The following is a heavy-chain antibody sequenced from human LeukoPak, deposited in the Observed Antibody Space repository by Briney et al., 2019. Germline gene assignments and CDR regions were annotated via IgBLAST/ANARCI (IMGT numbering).Heavy chain of an antibody. D-gene: IGHD5-12*01. V-gene: IGHV4-59*10. Sequence: ETLSLTCAVYGGSFSSYYWSWIRQPAGKGLEGIGRIYTSGSTNYNPSLKSRVTMSVDTSKNQFSLKLSSVTAADTAVYYCARGDSGYDPPFDYWGQGTLVTVSS. J-gene: IGHJ4*02. CDR1: GGSFSSYY. CDR3: ARGDSGYDPPFDY. CDR2: IYTSGST.